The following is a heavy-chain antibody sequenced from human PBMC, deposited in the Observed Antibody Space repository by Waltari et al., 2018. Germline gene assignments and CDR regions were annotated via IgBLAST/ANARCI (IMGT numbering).Heavy chain of an antibody. D-gene: IGHD3-16*01. Sequence: QVHLVESGGGVVQPGGSLRLSCEASGFPFSSFVMHWVRQAPGKGLEWVATISTDGTNKFHADSVTGQFTISRDNSKNMLYLQMNSMRPEDTALYSCAKEVFCGSYYGLDNWGQGTLVTVSS. V-gene: IGHV3-30*18. CDR1: GFPFSSFV. J-gene: IGHJ4*02. CDR2: ISTDGTNK. CDR3: AKEVFCGSYYGLDN.